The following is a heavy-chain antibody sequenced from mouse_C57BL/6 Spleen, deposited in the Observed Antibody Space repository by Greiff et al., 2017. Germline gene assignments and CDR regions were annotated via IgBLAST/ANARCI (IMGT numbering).Heavy chain of an antibody. CDR1: GYNITNTY. D-gene: IGHD1-1*02. V-gene: IGHV14-3*01. CDR2: IDPANGNT. J-gene: IGHJ2*01. CDR3: ARAGGSYFAY. Sequence: VQLQQSVAELVRPGASVKLSCTASGYNITNTYMHWVKQRPEQGLEWIGGIDPANGNTKYTPKFQGKATLTADTSSNTAYMQLRRLTSEDTAVYYCARAGGSYFAYWGQGTTLTVSS.